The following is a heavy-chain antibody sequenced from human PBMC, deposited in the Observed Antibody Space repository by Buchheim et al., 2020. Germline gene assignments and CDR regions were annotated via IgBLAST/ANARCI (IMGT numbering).Heavy chain of an antibody. V-gene: IGHV3-23*01. CDR3: AKDSDYDSSGSGAGEFDY. J-gene: IGHJ4*02. CDR1: GFTFSSYA. CDR2: ISGSGGST. D-gene: IGHD3-22*01. Sequence: EVQLLESGGGLVQPGGSLRLSCAASGFTFSSYAMSWVRQAPGKGLEWVSAISGSGGSTYYADSVKGRFTISRDNSKNTLYLQMNSLRAEDTAVYYCAKDSDYDSSGSGAGEFDYWGQGTL.